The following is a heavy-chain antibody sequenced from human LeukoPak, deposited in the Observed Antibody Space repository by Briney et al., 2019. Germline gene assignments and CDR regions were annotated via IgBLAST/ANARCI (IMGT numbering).Heavy chain of an antibody. D-gene: IGHD2/OR15-2a*01. CDR1: GGSFSGYY. CDR3: VRGRVKGKY. CDR2: INHSGDT. Sequence: PSETLSLTCAVYGGSFSGYYWTWIRQPPGKGLEWIGEINHSGDTNSNPSLKSRVTISVDTSKNQFSLKLSSVTAADTAVYYCVRGRVKGKYWGQGTLVTVSS. V-gene: IGHV4-34*01. J-gene: IGHJ4*02.